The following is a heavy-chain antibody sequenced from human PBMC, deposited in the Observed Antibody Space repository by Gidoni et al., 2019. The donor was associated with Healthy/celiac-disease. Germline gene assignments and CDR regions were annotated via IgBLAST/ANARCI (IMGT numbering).Heavy chain of an antibody. V-gene: IGHV1-69*01. CDR2: IIPIFGTA. CDR3: ARDWAGAGTDDAFDI. D-gene: IGHD6-19*01. J-gene: IGHJ3*02. Sequence: QVQLVQSGAEVKKPGSSVKVPGKASGGTFSSYAISWVRQAPGQGLAWMGGIIPIFGTANYAQKFQGRVTITADESTSTAYMELSSLRSEDTAVYYCARDWAGAGTDDAFDIWGQGTMVTVSS. CDR1: GGTFSSYA.